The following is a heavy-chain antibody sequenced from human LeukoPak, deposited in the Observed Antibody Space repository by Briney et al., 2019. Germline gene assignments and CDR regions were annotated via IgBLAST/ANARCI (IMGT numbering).Heavy chain of an antibody. D-gene: IGHD5-12*01. CDR2: FDSDGVIT. V-gene: IGHV3-74*01. J-gene: IGHJ6*02. Sequence: PGGSLRLSCAASGFTFSGNWMHWVRQAPGKGLVWVSRFDSDGVITNYADSVKGRFTISRDNAKNTLYLQMNSLRAEDTAVYYCARVPGYSGYFYGMDVWGQGTTVTVSS. CDR3: ARVPGYSGYFYGMDV. CDR1: GFTFSGNW.